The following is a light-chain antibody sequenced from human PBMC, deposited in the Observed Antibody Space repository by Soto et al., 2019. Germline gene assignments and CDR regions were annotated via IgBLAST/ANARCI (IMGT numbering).Light chain of an antibody. CDR3: QQANSFPFT. J-gene: IGKJ4*01. CDR1: QGISGW. Sequence: IQMTQSPSSASASVGDRVTISCRASQGISGWLAWYQQKPGKAPNLLIYAASSLQSGVPPRFSGSGSGTDFTLTISSLQPEDFATYYCQQANSFPFTFGGGTKVEIK. V-gene: IGKV1-12*01. CDR2: AAS.